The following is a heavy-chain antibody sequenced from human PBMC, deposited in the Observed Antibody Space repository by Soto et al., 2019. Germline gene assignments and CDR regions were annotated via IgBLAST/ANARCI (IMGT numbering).Heavy chain of an antibody. CDR1: GYTFTGHY. V-gene: IGHV1-2*02. J-gene: IGHJ4*02. CDR2: IGPETGAT. Sequence: EASVKVSCKASGYTFTGHYILWVRQAPEQGPEWMGEIGPETGATRYAQKFQGRVTMTRDMSITTVYMELNNLSPDDTAVYYCGRGRSGQIVVFYWGQGTPVTVSS. CDR3: GRGRSGQIVVFY. D-gene: IGHD1-26*01.